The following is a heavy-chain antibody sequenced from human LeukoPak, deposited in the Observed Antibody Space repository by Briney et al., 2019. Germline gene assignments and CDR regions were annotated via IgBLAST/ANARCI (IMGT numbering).Heavy chain of an antibody. D-gene: IGHD2-15*01. J-gene: IGHJ3*02. CDR3: ARVMGYCSGGSCLDAFDI. V-gene: IGHV5-51*01. Sequence: NPGESLKVSCKGSGYSFTSYWIGWVRQMPGKGLEWMGIIYPGDSDTRYSPSFQGQATISADKSISTAYLQWSSLKASDTAMYYCARVMGYCSGGSCLDAFDIWGQGTMVTVSS. CDR1: GYSFTSYW. CDR2: IYPGDSDT.